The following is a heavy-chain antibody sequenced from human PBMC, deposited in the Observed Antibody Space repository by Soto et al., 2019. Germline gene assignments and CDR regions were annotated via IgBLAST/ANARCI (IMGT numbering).Heavy chain of an antibody. CDR3: ARGAIDHGDF. V-gene: IGHV1-2*02. CDR1: GYTFTAYY. J-gene: IGHJ4*02. CDR2: LSPNSGDT. Sequence: GASVKVSCKASGYTFTAYYIHWVRQPPGQGLEWVGWLSPNSGDTKYAERFQGRVTMTRDASINTAYLDLRNLRSDDTAVYYCARGAIDHGDFWGQGTLVTVSS. D-gene: IGHD2-21*01.